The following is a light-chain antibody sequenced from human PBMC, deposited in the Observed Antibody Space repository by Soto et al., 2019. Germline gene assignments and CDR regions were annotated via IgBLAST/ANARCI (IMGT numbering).Light chain of an antibody. J-gene: IGLJ2*01. CDR2: EVS. CDR3: SSYTSSSTLRGHVV. V-gene: IGLV2-14*01. Sequence: QSALTQPASVSGSPGQSITISCTGTSSDVGGYNYVSWYQQHPGKAPKLMIYEVSNRPSGVSNRFSGSKSGNTASLTISGLQAEDEADYYCSSYTSSSTLRGHVVFGGGTKLTVL. CDR1: SSDVGGYNY.